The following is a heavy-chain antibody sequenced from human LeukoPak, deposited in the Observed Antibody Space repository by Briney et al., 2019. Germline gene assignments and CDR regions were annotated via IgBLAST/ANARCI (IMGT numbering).Heavy chain of an antibody. CDR1: GSTFSSYA. Sequence: GSLRLSCAASGSTFSSYAMSWVRQAPGKGLEWVANIKQDGSEKYYVDSVKGRFTISRDNAKNSLYLQMNSLRAEDTAVYYCARGGELLWFGELLWWGQGTLVTVSS. J-gene: IGHJ4*02. CDR3: ARGGELLWFGELLW. CDR2: IKQDGSEK. D-gene: IGHD3-10*01. V-gene: IGHV3-7*01.